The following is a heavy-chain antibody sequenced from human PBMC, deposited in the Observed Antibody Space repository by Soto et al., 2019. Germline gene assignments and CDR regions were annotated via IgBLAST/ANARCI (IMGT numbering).Heavy chain of an antibody. CDR3: GRFEGGPSADGHYAMEV. CDR2: ISGSGRTT. CDR1: GFTFSSYA. V-gene: IGHV3-23*01. D-gene: IGHD3-16*01. Sequence: EVQLLESGGGLVQPGGSLRISCAASGFTFSSYAMNWVRQAPGKGLQWGSGISGSGRTTYYADSVKGRFTISRDSSKDTVYLQMNRLGVEDTAVYYFGRFEGGPSADGHYAMEVWGQGTTVTVSS. J-gene: IGHJ6*02.